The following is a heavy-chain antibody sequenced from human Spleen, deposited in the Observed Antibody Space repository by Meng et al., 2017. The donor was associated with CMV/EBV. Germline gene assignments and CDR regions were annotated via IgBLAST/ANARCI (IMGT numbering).Heavy chain of an antibody. CDR1: GYTFTSYY. CDR3: ATNKYCIITNCYSPYYYYGMDV. Sequence: ASVKVSCKASGYTFTSYYIYWVRQAPGQGLEWMGIINPSGGGTTYAQRFQGRVTMTRDTSTSTVYMELSSLRSEDTAVYYCATNKYCIITNCYSPYYYYGMDVWGQGTTVTVSS. D-gene: IGHD2-2*02. CDR2: INPSGGGT. V-gene: IGHV1-46*01. J-gene: IGHJ6*02.